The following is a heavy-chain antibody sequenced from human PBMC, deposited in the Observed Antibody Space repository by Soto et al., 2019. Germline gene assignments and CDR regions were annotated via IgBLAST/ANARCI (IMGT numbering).Heavy chain of an antibody. Sequence: EVQLLESGGGLVQPGGSLRLSCAASGFTFNNYAMSWVRQAPGKGLEWVSVISGSGQRTSYADSVKGRFTVSRDNSKNTGDLHMKRLRAEDTAVYYCAKDSYHGSGSYITPYYFDSWGQGTLITVSS. CDR3: AKDSYHGSGSYITPYYFDS. CDR2: ISGSGQRT. CDR1: GFTFNNYA. J-gene: IGHJ4*02. D-gene: IGHD3-10*01. V-gene: IGHV3-23*01.